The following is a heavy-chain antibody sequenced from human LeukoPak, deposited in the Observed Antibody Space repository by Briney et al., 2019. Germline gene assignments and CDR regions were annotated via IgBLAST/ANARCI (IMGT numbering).Heavy chain of an antibody. CDR3: ATQNSYGYRPHLGADH. J-gene: IGHJ4*02. D-gene: IGHD5-18*01. CDR2: ISGSGGST. Sequence: GGSLRLSCAASGFTFSSYAMSWVRQAPGKGLEWVSAISGSGGSTYYADSVKGRFTISRDNSKNTLYLQMNSLRAEDTAVYYCATQNSYGYRPHLGADHWGQGTLVTVSS. CDR1: GFTFSSYA. V-gene: IGHV3-23*01.